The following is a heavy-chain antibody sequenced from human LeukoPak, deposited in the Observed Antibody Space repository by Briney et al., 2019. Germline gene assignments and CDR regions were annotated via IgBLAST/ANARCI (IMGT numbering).Heavy chain of an antibody. J-gene: IGHJ3*02. CDR3: ARIRDGYTSDAFDI. V-gene: IGHV4-59*01. Sequence: SETLSLTCTVPGGSISSYYWSWIRQPPGKGLEWVGYIYYSGSTNYNPSLKSRVTISVDTSKNQFSLKLSSVTAADTAMYYCARIRDGYTSDAFDIWGQGTMVTVSS. CDR2: IYYSGST. CDR1: GGSISSYY. D-gene: IGHD5-24*01.